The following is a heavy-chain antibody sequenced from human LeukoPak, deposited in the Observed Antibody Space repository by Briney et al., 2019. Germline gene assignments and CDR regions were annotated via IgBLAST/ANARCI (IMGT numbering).Heavy chain of an antibody. J-gene: IGHJ6*03. D-gene: IGHD6-13*01. CDR2: ISWRSIDI. V-gene: IGHV3-21*01. CDR3: ARVYSSTWYSGYLHMDV. CDR1: GFTLSSYN. Sequence: GGSLRLSCVASGFTLSSYNMKWVRQAPGKRLEWVSSISWRSIDIEYADSVKGRFTISRDNDKKSLYLQMNSLRVEDTAVYYCARVYSSTWYSGYLHMDVWGKGTTVTVSS.